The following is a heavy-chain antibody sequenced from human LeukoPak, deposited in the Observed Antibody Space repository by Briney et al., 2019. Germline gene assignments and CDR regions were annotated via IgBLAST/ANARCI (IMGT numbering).Heavy chain of an antibody. CDR2: INHSGST. J-gene: IGHJ6*03. CDR1: GGSFSGYY. CDR3: ARGGGFLTGITMARGAPYYYYYYMDV. V-gene: IGHV4-34*01. Sequence: SETLSLTCAVYGGSFSGYYWSWIRQPPGKGLEWIGEINHSGSTNYNPSLKSRVTISVDTSKNQFSLKLSSVTAADTAVYYCARGGGFLTGITMARGAPYYYYYYMDVWGKGTTVTVSS. D-gene: IGHD3-10*01.